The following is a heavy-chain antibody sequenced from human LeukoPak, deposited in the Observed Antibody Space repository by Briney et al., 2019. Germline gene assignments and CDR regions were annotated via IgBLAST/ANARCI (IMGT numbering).Heavy chain of an antibody. Sequence: SETLSLTCTVSGGSISSGDYYWSWIRQPPGKGLEWIGYIYYSGSTYYNPSLKSRVTISVDTSKNQFSLKLSSVTAADTAVYYCARDAGHYYDSSGFDYWGQGTLVTVSS. CDR2: IYYSGST. CDR1: GGSISSGDYY. CDR3: ARDAGHYYDSSGFDY. V-gene: IGHV4-30-4*01. J-gene: IGHJ4*02. D-gene: IGHD3-22*01.